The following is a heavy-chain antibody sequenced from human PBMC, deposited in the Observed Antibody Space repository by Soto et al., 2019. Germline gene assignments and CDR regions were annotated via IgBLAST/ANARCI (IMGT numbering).Heavy chain of an antibody. CDR3: ARGGGNFDH. V-gene: IGHV3-7*04. D-gene: IGHD3-16*01. CDR2: VNKDGSDR. CDR1: GFTFTGAW. J-gene: IGHJ4*02. Sequence: EVQLVESGGGLVQPGGSLRLTCAASGFTFTGAWMSWVRQAPGKGLEWVANVNKDGSDRYYVDSVKGRFTISRDNAKKSLFLERNSLGADDTGVYYWARGGGNFDHWGQGTLVTVSS.